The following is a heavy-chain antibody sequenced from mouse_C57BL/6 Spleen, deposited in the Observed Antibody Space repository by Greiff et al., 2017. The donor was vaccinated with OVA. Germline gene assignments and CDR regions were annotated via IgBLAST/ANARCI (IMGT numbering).Heavy chain of an antibody. D-gene: IGHD2-2*01. Sequence: EVKVVESGGGLVKPGGSLKLSCAASGFTFSDYGMHWVRQAPEKGLEWVAYISSGSSTIYYADTVKGRFTISRDNAKNTLFLQMTSLRSEDTAMYYCARMVVTTRNAMDYWGQGTSVTVSS. V-gene: IGHV5-17*01. CDR1: GFTFSDYG. CDR3: ARMVVTTRNAMDY. CDR2: ISSGSSTI. J-gene: IGHJ4*01.